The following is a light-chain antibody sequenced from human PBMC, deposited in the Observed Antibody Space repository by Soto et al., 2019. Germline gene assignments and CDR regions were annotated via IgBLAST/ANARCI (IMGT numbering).Light chain of an antibody. J-gene: IGKJ2*01. Sequence: DLQMTQSPSSVSASVGDRVTITCRASQGVSASLAWYQQKAGRAPKLLIYAAATLQTGVPSRFSGSYSGTDFTLTVTSLQPEDAATYYFQQTDTYPYTFGQGTNMEIK. CDR2: AAA. V-gene: IGKV1D-12*01. CDR1: QGVSAS. CDR3: QQTDTYPYT.